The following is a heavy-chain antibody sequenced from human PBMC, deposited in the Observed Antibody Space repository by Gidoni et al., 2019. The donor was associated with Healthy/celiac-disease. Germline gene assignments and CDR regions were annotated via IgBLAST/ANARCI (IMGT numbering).Heavy chain of an antibody. CDR2: ISSIGSTI. V-gene: IGHV3-11*01. Sequence: QVQLVESGGGLVKPGGSLRRPRAASGVTFSDYYISWIRQAPGKGLGWVSYISSIGSTIYYSDSVQGRFTISRDNAKNSLYLQMNCLRAEDTAVYYCARDQDVVVPAARGDYWGQGTLVTVSS. CDR3: ARDQDVVVPAARGDY. J-gene: IGHJ4*02. CDR1: GVTFSDYY. D-gene: IGHD2-2*01.